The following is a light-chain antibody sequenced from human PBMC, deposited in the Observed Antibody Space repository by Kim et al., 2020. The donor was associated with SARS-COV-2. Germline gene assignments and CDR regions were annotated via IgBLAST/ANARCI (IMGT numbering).Light chain of an antibody. CDR2: GAS. CDR1: QSVSSSY. V-gene: IGKV3-20*01. Sequence: EIVLTQSPGTLSLSPGERATLSCRASQSVSSSYLAWYQQKPGQAPRLLIYGASSRATGLPDRFSGSGSGTDFTLTISRLAPEDFAVYYCQQYGSSPPITFGQGTRLEIK. CDR3: QQYGSSPPIT. J-gene: IGKJ5*01.